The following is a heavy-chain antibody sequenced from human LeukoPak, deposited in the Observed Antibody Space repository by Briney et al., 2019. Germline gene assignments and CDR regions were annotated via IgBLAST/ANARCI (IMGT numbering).Heavy chain of an antibody. J-gene: IGHJ4*02. CDR2: IDGSGGDT. Sequence: GGSLRLSCAASGFTFSSYSMHWVRQAPGKGLEWVSAIDGSGGDTYYADSVKGRFTISRDNSKNTLYLQMNSLGAEDTALYYCAKDGPGYYYDSSGPKLDYWGQGTPVTVSS. V-gene: IGHV3-23*01. D-gene: IGHD3-22*01. CDR1: GFTFSSYS. CDR3: AKDGPGYYYDSSGPKLDY.